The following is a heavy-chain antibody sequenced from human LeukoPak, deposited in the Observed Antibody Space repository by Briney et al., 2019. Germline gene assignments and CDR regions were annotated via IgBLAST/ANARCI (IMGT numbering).Heavy chain of an antibody. CDR1: GDSVSSNSAA. V-gene: IGHV6-1*01. Sequence: SQTLSLTCAISGDSVSSNSAAWNWIRQSPSRGLEWLGRTYYRSKWYNDYAVSVKNRITINPDTSKNQFSLQLNSVTPEDTAVYYCARAPFTRSLTAIWYYGMDVWGQGTTVTVSS. CDR3: ARAPFTRSLTAIWYYGMDV. CDR2: TYYRSKWYN. D-gene: IGHD5-18*01. J-gene: IGHJ6*02.